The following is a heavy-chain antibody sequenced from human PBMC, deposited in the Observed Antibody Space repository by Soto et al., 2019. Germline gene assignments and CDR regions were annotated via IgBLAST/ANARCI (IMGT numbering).Heavy chain of an antibody. J-gene: IGHJ3*01. CDR2: IYPGDSDT. V-gene: IGHV5-51*01. D-gene: IGHD2-8*01. CDR1: GYIFATYW. Sequence: GESLKISCQASGYIFATYWIGWVRQEPGKGLEWMGLIYPGDSDTNYNPSFQGRVTISADMSINTAYLQWNSLKASDTAIYFCAKLSMVDSFDLWGQGKMVTVSS. CDR3: AKLSMVDSFDL.